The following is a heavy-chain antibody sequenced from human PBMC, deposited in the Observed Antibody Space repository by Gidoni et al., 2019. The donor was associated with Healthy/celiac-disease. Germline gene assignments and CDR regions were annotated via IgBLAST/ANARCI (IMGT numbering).Heavy chain of an antibody. CDR2: IYHSGST. D-gene: IGHD3-22*01. V-gene: IGHV4-4*02. CDR1: GGSISSSNW. J-gene: IGHJ4*02. Sequence: QVQLQESGPGLVKPSGTLSLTCAVSGGSISSSNWWSWVRQPPGKGLEWIGEIYHSGSTNYNPSRKSRVTISVDKSKNQFSLKLSSVTAADTAVYYCAGDGPYYDSSGYSSFDYWGQGTLVTVSS. CDR3: AGDGPYYDSSGYSSFDY.